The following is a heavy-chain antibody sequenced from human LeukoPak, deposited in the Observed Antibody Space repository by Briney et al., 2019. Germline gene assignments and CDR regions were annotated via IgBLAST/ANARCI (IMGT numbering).Heavy chain of an antibody. CDR1: GYTFTGYY. CDR2: INPNSGGT. D-gene: IGHD3-22*01. CDR3: ARGPMPSSPILVFIADY. V-gene: IGHV1-2*02. Sequence: ASVKVSCKASGYTFTGYYMHWVRQAPGQGLEWMVWINPNSGGTNYAQKFQGRVTMTRDTSISTAYMELSRLRSDDTAVYYCARGPMPSSPILVFIADYWGQGTLVTVSS. J-gene: IGHJ4*02.